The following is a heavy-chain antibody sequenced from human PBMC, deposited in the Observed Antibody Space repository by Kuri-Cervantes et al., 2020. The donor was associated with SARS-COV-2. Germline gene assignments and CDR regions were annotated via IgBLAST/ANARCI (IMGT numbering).Heavy chain of an antibody. V-gene: IGHV4-30-4*08. CDR1: GGPISSGDYY. CDR2: IYYSGST. D-gene: IGHD3-3*01. J-gene: IGHJ4*02. Sequence: SETLSLTCTVCGGPISSGDYYWSWIRQPPGKGLEWIWYIYYSGSTYYNPSLKSRVTISVDTSKNQFSLKLSSVTAADTAVYYCARGITIFVVVTYYFDYWGQGTLVTVLL. CDR3: ARGITIFVVVTYYFDY.